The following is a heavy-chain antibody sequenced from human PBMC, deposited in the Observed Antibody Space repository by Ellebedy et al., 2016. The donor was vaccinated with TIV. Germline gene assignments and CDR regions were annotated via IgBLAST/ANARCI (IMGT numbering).Heavy chain of an antibody. CDR1: GGSISSYY. D-gene: IGHD2-15*01. J-gene: IGHJ5*02. V-gene: IGHV4-59*12. Sequence: MPSETLSLTCTVSGGSISSYYWSWIRQPPGKGLEWIGYIYYSGSTNYNPSLKSRVTISVDTSKNQFSLKLSSVTAADTAVYYCARGVIVVVVAANSNWFDPWGQGTLVTVSS. CDR2: IYYSGST. CDR3: ARGVIVVVVAANSNWFDP.